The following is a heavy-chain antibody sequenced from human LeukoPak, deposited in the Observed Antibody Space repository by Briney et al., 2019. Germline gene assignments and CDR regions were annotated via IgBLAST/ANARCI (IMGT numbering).Heavy chain of an antibody. CDR3: AKNYDFWSGYTDY. J-gene: IGHJ4*02. V-gene: IGHV3-30*18. CDR2: ISYDGSNK. D-gene: IGHD3-3*01. CDR1: GFTFSSYG. Sequence: GGSLRLSCAASGFTFSSYGMHWVRQAPGKGLEWVAVISYDGSNKYYADSVKGRFTIPRDNSKSTLYLQMNSLRAEDTAVYYCAKNYDFWSGYTDYWGQGTLVTVSS.